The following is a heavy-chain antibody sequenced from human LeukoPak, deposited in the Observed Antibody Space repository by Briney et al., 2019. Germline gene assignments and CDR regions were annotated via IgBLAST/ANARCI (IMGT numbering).Heavy chain of an antibody. CDR1: GGSLSGYC. CDR2: IDQTRTR. V-gene: IGHV4-34*10. Sequence: SETLSLTCSVSGGSLSGYCWAWIRQAPGQGLEWIGEIDQTRTRNYSPSLKSRLSMSVDTSTNQFSLTLTSVTAADTAMYYCARRAPIYSSDNGAHYFWGQGTLVTVSS. D-gene: IGHD4/OR15-4a*01. J-gene: IGHJ4*03. CDR3: ARRAPIYSSDNGAHYF.